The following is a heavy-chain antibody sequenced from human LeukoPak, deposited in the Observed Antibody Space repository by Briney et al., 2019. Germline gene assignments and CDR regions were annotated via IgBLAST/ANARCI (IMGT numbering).Heavy chain of an antibody. V-gene: IGHV1-69*05. CDR3: ARTRDGYNFGFDY. CDR2: IIPIFGTA. J-gene: IGHJ4*02. Sequence: GSSVKVSCKASGGTFSSYAISWVRQAPGQGLEWMGGIIPIFGTANYAQKFQGRVTITTDESTSTAYVELSSLRSEDTAVYCCARTRDGYNFGFDYWGQGTLVTVSS. D-gene: IGHD5-24*01. CDR1: GGTFSSYA.